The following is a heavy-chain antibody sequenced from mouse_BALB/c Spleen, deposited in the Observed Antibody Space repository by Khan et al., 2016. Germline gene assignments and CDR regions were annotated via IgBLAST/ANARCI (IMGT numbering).Heavy chain of an antibody. Sequence: EVKLEVSGGGLVQPGGSMKLSCVASGFTFSSYWMSWVRQSPGKGLEWVAEIRLKSDNYATHYAESVTGKFTISRDDSKSRLYLQMNSLRAEDTGSYYCTCTATEDYFDYWGQGTTLTVSS. V-gene: IGHV6-6*02. CDR2: IRLKSDNYAT. J-gene: IGHJ2*01. D-gene: IGHD1-2*01. CDR3: TCTATEDYFDY. CDR1: GFTFSSYW.